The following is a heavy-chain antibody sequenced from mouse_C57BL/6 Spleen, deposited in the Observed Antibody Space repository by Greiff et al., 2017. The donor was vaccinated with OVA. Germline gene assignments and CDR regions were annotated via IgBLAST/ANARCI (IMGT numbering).Heavy chain of an antibody. Sequence: EVQVVESGGGLVKPGGSLKLSCAASGFTFSDYGMHWVRQAPEKGLEWVAYISSGSSTINYADTVKGRFTISRDNAKNTLFLQMTSLRSEDTAMYYCARDYGSSYVYAMDYWGQGTSVTVSS. CDR1: GFTFSDYG. D-gene: IGHD1-1*01. CDR2: ISSGSSTI. V-gene: IGHV5-17*01. J-gene: IGHJ4*01. CDR3: ARDYGSSYVYAMDY.